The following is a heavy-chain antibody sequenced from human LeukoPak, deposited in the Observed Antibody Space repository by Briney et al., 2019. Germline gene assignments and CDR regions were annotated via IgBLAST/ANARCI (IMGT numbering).Heavy chain of an antibody. D-gene: IGHD2-15*01. CDR3: ARQGYCSGGSCYHYYYYMDV. J-gene: IGHJ6*03. V-gene: IGHV4-61*02. Sequence: SQTLSLTCTVSGGSISSGSYYWSWIRQPAGKGLEWIGRIYTSGSTYYNPSLKSRVTISVDTSKNQFSLKLSSVTAADTAVYYCARQGYCSGGSCYHYYYYMDVWGKGTPVTVSS. CDR1: GGSISSGSYY. CDR2: IYTSGST.